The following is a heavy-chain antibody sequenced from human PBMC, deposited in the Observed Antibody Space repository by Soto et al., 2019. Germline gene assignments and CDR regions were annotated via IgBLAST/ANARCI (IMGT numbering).Heavy chain of an antibody. CDR1: SGSISSSNW. CDR2: IYHSGST. D-gene: IGHD4-17*01. V-gene: IGHV4-4*02. J-gene: IGHJ3*02. Sequence: SETLSLTCAVSSGSISSSNWWSWVRQPPGKGLEWIGEIYHSGSTNYSPSLKSRVTISVDKSKNQFSLKLSSVTAADTAVYYCAREWGGGDYELGAFDIWGQGTMVTVSS. CDR3: AREWGGGDYELGAFDI.